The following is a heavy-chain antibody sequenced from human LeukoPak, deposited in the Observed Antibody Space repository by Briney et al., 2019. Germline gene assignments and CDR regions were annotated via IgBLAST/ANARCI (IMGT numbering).Heavy chain of an antibody. CDR1: GGSFSGYY. V-gene: IGHV4-34*01. CDR3: ARTTDFWSGYHDY. CDR2: INHSGST. J-gene: IGHJ4*02. D-gene: IGHD3-3*01. Sequence: SETLSLTCAVYGGSFSGYYWSWIRQPPGKGLEWIGEINHSGSTNYNPSLKSRVTISVDTSKNQFSLKLSSVTAADTAVYFCARTTDFWSGYHDYWGQETLVTVSS.